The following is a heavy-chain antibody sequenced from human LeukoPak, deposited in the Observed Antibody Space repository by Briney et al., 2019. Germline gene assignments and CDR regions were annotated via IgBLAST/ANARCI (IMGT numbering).Heavy chain of an antibody. D-gene: IGHD3-3*01. CDR3: ARDRGNRFLEWVFDY. CDR2: INSGGSST. V-gene: IGHV3-74*01. J-gene: IGHJ4*02. Sequence: GGSLRLSCAASGFTFSSYWMHSVRQAPGRGLVWVSRINSGGSSTSYADSVKGRFTISRDNAKNTLYLQMNSLRAEDTAVYYCARDRGNRFLEWVFDYWGQGTLVTVSS. CDR1: GFTFSSYW.